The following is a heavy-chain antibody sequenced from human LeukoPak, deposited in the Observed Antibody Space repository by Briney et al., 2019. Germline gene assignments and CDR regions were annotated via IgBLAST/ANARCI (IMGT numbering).Heavy chain of an antibody. J-gene: IGHJ4*02. D-gene: IGHD6-6*01. CDR3: ARDRSIAARPISFYFDY. V-gene: IGHV3-30-3*01. CDR1: GFTFSSYA. CDR2: ISYDGSNK. Sequence: GGSLRLSCAASGFTFSSYAMHWVRQAPGKGLEWVAVISYDGSNKYYADSVKGRFTISRDNSKNTLYLQMNSLRAEDTAVYYCARDRSIAARPISFYFDYWGQGTLVTVSS.